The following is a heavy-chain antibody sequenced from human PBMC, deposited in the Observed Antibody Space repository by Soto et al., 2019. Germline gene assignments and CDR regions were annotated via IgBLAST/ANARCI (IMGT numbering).Heavy chain of an antibody. CDR1: GFTISSYA. Sequence: GGSLRLSCAASGFTISSYAMSWVRQAPGKGLEWVSAISGSGGSTYYADSVKGRFTISRDNSKNTLYLQMNSLRAEDTAVYYCAKDEWASSGSSCYDYWGQGTLVTVSS. CDR3: AKDEWASSGSSCYDY. D-gene: IGHD6-19*01. V-gene: IGHV3-23*01. J-gene: IGHJ4*02. CDR2: ISGSGGST.